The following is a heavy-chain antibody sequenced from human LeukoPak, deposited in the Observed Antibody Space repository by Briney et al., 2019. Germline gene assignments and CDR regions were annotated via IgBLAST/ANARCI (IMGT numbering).Heavy chain of an antibody. Sequence: ASVKVSCKASGYTLTAYYLHWVRQAPGQGLEWMGWLNPYSGDTNYAQNFQGRVTMTRDTSINTAYMELSRLRSDDTAVYYCVRSSYDSSLRSDDYWGQGTLVTVSS. CDR1: GYTLTAYY. D-gene: IGHD3-22*01. CDR3: VRSSYDSSLRSDDY. CDR2: LNPYSGDT. J-gene: IGHJ4*02. V-gene: IGHV1-2*02.